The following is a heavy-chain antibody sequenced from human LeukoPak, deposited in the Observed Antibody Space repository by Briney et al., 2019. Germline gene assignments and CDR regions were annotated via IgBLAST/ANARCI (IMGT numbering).Heavy chain of an antibody. CDR3: ARTRDGPFDY. D-gene: IGHD5-24*01. J-gene: IGHJ4*02. V-gene: IGHV3-48*03. CDR2: ISSSGSSI. CDR1: GFTFSSYE. Sequence: PGGSLRLSCVVSGFTFSSYEMNWVRQAPGKGLEWLSHISSSGSSIQYAYSVKVRFNISRDNAKNSLYLQMNSLRAEDTAVYYCARTRDGPFDYWGQGTLVTVSS.